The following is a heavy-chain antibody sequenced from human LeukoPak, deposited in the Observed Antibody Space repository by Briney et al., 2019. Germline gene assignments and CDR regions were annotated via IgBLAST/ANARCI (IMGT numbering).Heavy chain of an antibody. CDR3: VKADCSSSYCHLKDY. CDR2: ISSSDGST. D-gene: IGHD2-2*01. V-gene: IGHV3-23*01. J-gene: IGHJ4*02. CDR1: GFTFSNYA. Sequence: GGSLRLSCAASGFTFSNYAMNWVRQAPGRRLEWVSVISSSDGSTNYADSVKGRFTISRDNSKNTLYLQMNSLRAEDTAIYYCVKADCSSSYCHLKDYWGRGTLVTVST.